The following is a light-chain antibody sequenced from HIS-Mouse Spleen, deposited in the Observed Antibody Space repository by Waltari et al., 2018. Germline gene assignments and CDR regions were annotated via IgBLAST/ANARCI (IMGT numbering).Light chain of an antibody. CDR2: DNN. J-gene: IGLJ3*02. V-gene: IGLV1-51*01. CDR1: SSNIGNNY. CDR3: GTWDSSLSAWV. Sequence: QSVLTQPPSVSAAPGQKVTISCSGSSSNIGNNYVSWYQQTPGTAPKLLIYDNNKRPSGIADRISDSKSGTSATLGITGVQTGDEADYYCGTWDSSLSAWVFGGGTKLTVL.